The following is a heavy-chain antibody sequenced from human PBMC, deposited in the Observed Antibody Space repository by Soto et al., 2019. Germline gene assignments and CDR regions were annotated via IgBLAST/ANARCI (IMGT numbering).Heavy chain of an antibody. CDR2: INHSGST. CDR1: DGSCSGYY. J-gene: IGHJ6*02. V-gene: IGHV4-34*01. D-gene: IGHD5-18*01. CDR3: ARGMNSYGYGYYYYGMDV. Sequence: SEPLSLTGGVCDGSCSGYYWSWIREPPGKGLEWIGEINHSGSTNYNPSLKSRVTISVDTSKNQFALKLSSVTAADTAVYYCARGMNSYGYGYYYYGMDVWGQGTTVTVSS.